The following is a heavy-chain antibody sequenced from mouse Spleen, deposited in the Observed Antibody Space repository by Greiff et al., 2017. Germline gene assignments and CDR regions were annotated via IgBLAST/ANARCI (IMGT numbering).Heavy chain of an antibody. CDR2: IDPSDSYT. D-gene: IGHD1-1*01. CDR1: GYTFTSYW. CDR3: ARPSYYYGSSEFAY. V-gene: IGHV1-50*01. J-gene: IGHJ3*01. Sequence: QVRLQQPGAELVKPGASVKLSCKASGYTFTSYWMQWVKQRPGQGLEWIGEIDPSDSYTNYNQKFKGKATLTVDTSSSTAYMQLSSLTSEDSAVYYCARPSYYYGSSEFAYWGQGTLVTVSA.